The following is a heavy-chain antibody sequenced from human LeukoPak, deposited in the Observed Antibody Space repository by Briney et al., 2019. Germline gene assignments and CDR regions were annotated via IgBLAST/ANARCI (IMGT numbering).Heavy chain of an antibody. CDR2: IYYSGST. V-gene: IGHV4-59*12. J-gene: IGHJ4*02. CDR3: ARLASNTAMVLYYFDY. CDR1: GGSISSYY. D-gene: IGHD5-18*01. Sequence: SETLSLTCTVSGGSISSYYWSWIRQPPGKGLEWIGYIYYSGSTNYNPSLKSRVTISVDTSKNQFSLKLSSVTAADTAVYYCARLASNTAMVLYYFDYWGQGTLVTVSS.